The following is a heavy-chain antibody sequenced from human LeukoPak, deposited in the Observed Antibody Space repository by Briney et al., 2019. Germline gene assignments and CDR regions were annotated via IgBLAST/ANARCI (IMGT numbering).Heavy chain of an antibody. V-gene: IGHV1-2*02. CDR3: ARDRPNNWFDP. J-gene: IGHJ5*02. Sequence: ASVKVSCKASGYTFTDYYLHWVRQAPGQGLEWMGFINLNSGATTYAQKFRGRVSVTRDTSISTAYMELSSLRSDDTAVYYCARDRPNNWFDPWGQGTLVTVSS. CDR2: INLNSGAT. CDR1: GYTFTDYY.